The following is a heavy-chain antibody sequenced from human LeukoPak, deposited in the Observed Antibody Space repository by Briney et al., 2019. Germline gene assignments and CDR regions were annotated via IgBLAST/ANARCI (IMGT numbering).Heavy chain of an antibody. J-gene: IGHJ5*02. D-gene: IGHD2-15*01. CDR3: AREAIVVVVAAPVTP. Sequence: GGSLRLSCAASGFTFDDYGMSWVRQAPGKGLEWVAVISYDGSNKYYADSVKGRFTISRDNSKNTLYLQMNSLRAEDTAVYYCAREAIVVVVAAPVTPWGQGTLVTVSS. CDR1: GFTFDDYG. V-gene: IGHV3-30*03. CDR2: ISYDGSNK.